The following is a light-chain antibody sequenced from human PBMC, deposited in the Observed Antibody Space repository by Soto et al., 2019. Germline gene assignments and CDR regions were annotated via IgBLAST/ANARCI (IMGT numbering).Light chain of an antibody. CDR2: GAS. J-gene: IGKJ1*01. CDR3: QQWGSSSWT. Sequence: EIVLTQSPGTLSLSPGERATLSCRASQSISRTLAWYQQKPGQAPRLLIYGASTRATGIPDRFSGSGSGTDFTLTISRLEPEDFAVYYCQQWGSSSWTFGQGTKVDIK. V-gene: IGKV3-20*01. CDR1: QSISRT.